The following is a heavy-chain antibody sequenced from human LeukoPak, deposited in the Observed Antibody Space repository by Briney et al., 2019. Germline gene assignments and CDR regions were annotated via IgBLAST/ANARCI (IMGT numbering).Heavy chain of an antibody. D-gene: IGHD1-26*01. CDR1: GGSISSSNW. V-gene: IGHV4-4*02. Sequence: PSETLSLTCAVSGGSISSSNWWSWVRQPPGKGLEWIGEIYHSGSTNYNPSLKSRVTISVDKSKNQFSLKLSSVTAADTAVYYCASTVSEGSGSYYFDYWGQGTLVTVSS. J-gene: IGHJ4*02. CDR3: ASTVSEGSGSYYFDY. CDR2: IYHSGST.